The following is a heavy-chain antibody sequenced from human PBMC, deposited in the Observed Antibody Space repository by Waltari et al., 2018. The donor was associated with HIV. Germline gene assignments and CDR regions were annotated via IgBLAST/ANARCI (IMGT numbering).Heavy chain of an antibody. CDR3: ARHKRVEMATTYYYYGMDV. CDR2: IYPGDSDT. D-gene: IGHD5-12*01. J-gene: IGHJ6*02. V-gene: IGHV5-51*01. CDR1: GYNFPGYW. Sequence: EVPLVQSGAEVKKPGESLKISCKGSGYNFPGYWTGWGRQMPGKGLEWMGIIYPGDSDTRYSPSFQGQVTISADRSIGTAYLQWSSLKASDTAMYYCARHKRVEMATTYYYYGMDVWGQGTSVTVSS.